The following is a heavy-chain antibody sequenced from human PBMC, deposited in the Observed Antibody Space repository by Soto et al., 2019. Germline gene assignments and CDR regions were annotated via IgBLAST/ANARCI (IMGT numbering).Heavy chain of an antibody. CDR2: IIPIFGTA. CDR1: GGTFSSYA. V-gene: IGHV1-69*13. CDR3: ARGYNWNDEDDWFDP. J-gene: IGHJ5*02. Sequence: SVKVSCKASGGTFSSYAISWVRQARGQGLEWMGGIIPIFGTANYAQKFQGRVTITADESTSTAYMELSSLRSEDTAVYYCARGYNWNDEDDWFDPWGQGTLVTVSS. D-gene: IGHD1-1*01.